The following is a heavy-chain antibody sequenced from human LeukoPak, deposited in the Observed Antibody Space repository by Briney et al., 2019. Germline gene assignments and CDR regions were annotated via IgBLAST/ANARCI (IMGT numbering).Heavy chain of an antibody. Sequence: ASVTVSCLLSGYTLPELSMHWERQPPGNGFGWVGGFDTEDGETSYAQKSQGRVTMTEDTPTDTAYMELSSLRSEDTAVYYCSSSGGCCWVASWGRGTRVTVSA. CDR2: FDTEDGET. CDR3: SSSGGCCWVAS. V-gene: IGHV1-24*01. J-gene: IGHJ5*01. CDR1: GYTLPELS. D-gene: IGHD2-15*01.